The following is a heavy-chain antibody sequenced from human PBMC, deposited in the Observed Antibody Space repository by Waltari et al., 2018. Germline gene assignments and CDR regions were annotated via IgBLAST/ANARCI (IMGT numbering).Heavy chain of an antibody. CDR3: ASSMVRGEDAFDI. D-gene: IGHD3-10*01. Sequence: QLQLQESGPGLVKPSETLSLTCTVSGGSISSSSYYWGWIRQPPGKGLEWIGSIYYSWSTYYNPSLKSRGTISVDTSKNQFSLKLSSVTAADTAVYYCASSMVRGEDAFDIWGQGTMVTVSS. J-gene: IGHJ3*02. CDR2: IYYSWST. V-gene: IGHV4-39*01. CDR1: GGSISSSSYY.